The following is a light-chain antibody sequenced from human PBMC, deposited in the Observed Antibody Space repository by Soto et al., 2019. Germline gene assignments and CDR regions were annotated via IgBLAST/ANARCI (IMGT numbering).Light chain of an antibody. CDR2: AAS. CDR1: QDIAGF. V-gene: IGKV1-9*01. J-gene: IGKJ5*01. Sequence: DFPLTQSPSFLSASVGDTVTISCRATQDIAGFLAWYQQKAGKAPKLLIYAASTLESGVPSRFSGSGSGTEFTLTINSLQPEDLATYYCQQQNGYRITFGQGTRLEI. CDR3: QQQNGYRIT.